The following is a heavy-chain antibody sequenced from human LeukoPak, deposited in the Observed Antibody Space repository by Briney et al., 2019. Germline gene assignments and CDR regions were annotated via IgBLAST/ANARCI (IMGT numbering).Heavy chain of an antibody. Sequence: GGSLRLSCAASGFTFSSYWMSWVRQAPGKGLEWVANIKQDGSEKYYVDSVKGRFTISRDNAKNSLYLQMNSLRAEDTAVYYCARVSPKYCSGRSCYYRYWGQGTLVTVSS. D-gene: IGHD2-15*01. CDR3: ARVSPKYCSGRSCYYRY. CDR1: GFTFSSYW. J-gene: IGHJ4*02. V-gene: IGHV3-7*01. CDR2: IKQDGSEK.